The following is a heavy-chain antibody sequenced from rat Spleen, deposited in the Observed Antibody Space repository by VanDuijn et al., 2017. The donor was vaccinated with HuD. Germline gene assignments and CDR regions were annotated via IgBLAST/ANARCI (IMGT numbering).Heavy chain of an antibody. V-gene: IGHV2-30*01. J-gene: IGHJ2*01. D-gene: IGHD3-1*01. Sequence: QVQLKESGPGLVQPSQTLSLTCTVSGFSLTSYNVHWVRQPTGKGLEWMGVIWTGGSTDYNSALKSRLSISRDTSKSQVFLKMNSLQTEDIATYYCARERDPTYFDYWGQGVMVTVSS. CDR2: IWTGGST. CDR3: ARERDPTYFDY. CDR1: GFSLTSYN.